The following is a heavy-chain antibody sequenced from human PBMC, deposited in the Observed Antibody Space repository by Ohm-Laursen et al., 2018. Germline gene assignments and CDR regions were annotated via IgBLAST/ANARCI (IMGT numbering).Heavy chain of an antibody. CDR1: GFTFCDNA. Sequence: LRLSCSASGFTFCDNAMMWVRQAPGKGLEWVGFIRSKPNGGTTEYAASVKGRFTILRDDSKSIAYLQMNSLKTEDTAMYYCTREGAAAGSKFDYWGQGTLVTVSS. CDR2: IRSKPNGGTT. V-gene: IGHV3-49*04. D-gene: IGHD6-13*01. CDR3: TREGAAAGSKFDY. J-gene: IGHJ4*02.